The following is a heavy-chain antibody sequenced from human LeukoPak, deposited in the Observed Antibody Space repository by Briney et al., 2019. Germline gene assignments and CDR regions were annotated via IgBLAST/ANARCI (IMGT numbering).Heavy chain of an antibody. Sequence: PGGSLRLSCSASGFTFTDYYLTWIRQAPGKGLEWLSYIGDSDATIYYADSVKARFTVSRDNAKSSLFLQMNILRAEDTAVYYCARFPQTYFYYMDIWGKGTTVTVSS. CDR3: ARFPQTYFYYMDI. CDR2: IGDSDATI. V-gene: IGHV3-11*01. CDR1: GFTFTDYY. J-gene: IGHJ6*03.